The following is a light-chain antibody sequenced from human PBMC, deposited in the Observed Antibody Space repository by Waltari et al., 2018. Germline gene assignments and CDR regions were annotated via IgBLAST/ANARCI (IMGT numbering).Light chain of an antibody. Sequence: QSVLTQPPSVSAAPGQRVPIPGPGGSPTIGNNYVAWYRQSPGTAPKLLIYENTERPSGIPGRFSGSKSGTSATLDITGLQAGDEADYYCGTWDSSLSGAVFGGGTHLTVL. CDR1: SPTIGNNY. CDR3: GTWDSSLSGAV. CDR2: ENT. V-gene: IGLV1-51*02. J-gene: IGLJ7*01.